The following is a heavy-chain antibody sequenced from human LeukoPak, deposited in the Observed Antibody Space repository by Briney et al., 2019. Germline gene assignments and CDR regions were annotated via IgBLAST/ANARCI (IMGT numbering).Heavy chain of an antibody. V-gene: IGHV4-59*01. J-gene: IGHJ4*02. CDR3: ARVGCSGGSCYPDY. D-gene: IGHD2-15*01. Sequence: SETLSLTCTVSGASISTSYWYWIRQPPGKGLEWIGYIHYSGDINYDPPLKSRVTMSAYTSKNQLSLKLSSVTAADTAVYYCARVGCSGGSCYPDYWGQGTLVTVSS. CDR1: GASISTSY. CDR2: IHYSGDI.